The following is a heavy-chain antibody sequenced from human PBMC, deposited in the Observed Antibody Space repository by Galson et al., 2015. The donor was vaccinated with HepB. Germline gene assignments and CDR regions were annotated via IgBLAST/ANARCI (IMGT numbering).Heavy chain of an antibody. CDR3: AKEGGEYSSTALDY. V-gene: IGHV3-43*01. CDR1: GFKFDDYA. J-gene: IGHJ4*02. D-gene: IGHD6-6*01. CDR2: ISWDGDST. Sequence: SLRLSCAASGFKFDDYAMYWVRQPPGKGLEWVSLISWDGDSTYYADSVKGRFTISRDNSKNSLFLQMNSLRTEDTALYFCAKEGGEYSSTALDYWGQGTLVTVSS.